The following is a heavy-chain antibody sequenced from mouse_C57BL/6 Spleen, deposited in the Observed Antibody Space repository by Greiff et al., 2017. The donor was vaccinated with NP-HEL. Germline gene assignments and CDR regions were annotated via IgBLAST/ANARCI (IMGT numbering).Heavy chain of an antibody. CDR2: IHPNSGST. D-gene: IGHD2-4*01. J-gene: IGHJ3*01. Sequence: QVQLQQPGAELVKPGASVKLSCKASGYTFTSYWMHWVKQRPGQGLEWIGMIHPNSGSTNYNEKFKSKATLTVDKSSSTAYMQLSSLTSEDSAVYYCARHYDYDVAWFAYWGQGTLVTVSA. CDR3: ARHYDYDVAWFAY. CDR1: GYTFTSYW. V-gene: IGHV1-64*01.